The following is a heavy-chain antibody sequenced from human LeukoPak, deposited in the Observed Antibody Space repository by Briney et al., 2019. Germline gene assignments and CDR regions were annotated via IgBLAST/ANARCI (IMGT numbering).Heavy chain of an antibody. Sequence: SETLSLTCTVSGGSISSSSYYWGWIRQPPGKGLEWIGSIYYSGSTYYNPSLKSRVTISVDTSKNQFSLKLSSVTAADTAVYYCARPTDGYNNVAQVAFDIWGQGTMVTVSS. V-gene: IGHV4-39*01. CDR3: ARPTDGYNNVAQVAFDI. CDR2: IYYSGST. D-gene: IGHD5-24*01. J-gene: IGHJ3*02. CDR1: GGSISSSSYY.